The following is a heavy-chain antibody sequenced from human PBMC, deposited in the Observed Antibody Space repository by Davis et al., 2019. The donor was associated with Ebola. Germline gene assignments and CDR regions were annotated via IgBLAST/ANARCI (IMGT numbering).Heavy chain of an antibody. V-gene: IGHV3-30*02. CDR1: GFTFNHYG. Sequence: GESLKISCAASGFTFNHYGMHWVRQAPGKGLEWLAFIPYDASNQYYADSVKGRFTISRDNSKNTLNLQMNNLRAEDTAVYYCVKEFMAGKEADGWGQGTLVTVSS. D-gene: IGHD6-19*01. CDR2: IPYDASNQ. CDR3: VKEFMAGKEADG. J-gene: IGHJ4*02.